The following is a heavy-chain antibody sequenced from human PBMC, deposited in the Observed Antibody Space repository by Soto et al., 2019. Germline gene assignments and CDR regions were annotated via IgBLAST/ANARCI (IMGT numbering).Heavy chain of an antibody. J-gene: IGHJ5*02. CDR2: INPSGGST. CDR1: GYTFTSYY. V-gene: IGHV1-46*01. D-gene: IGHD6-13*01. CDR3: AREAAAAGHPQNWFDP. Sequence: ASVKVSCKASGYTFTSYYMHWVRQAPGQGLEWMGIINPSGGSTSYAQKFQGRVTMTRDTSTSTVYMELSSLRSEDTAVYYCAREAAAAGHPQNWFDPWAREPWSPSPQ.